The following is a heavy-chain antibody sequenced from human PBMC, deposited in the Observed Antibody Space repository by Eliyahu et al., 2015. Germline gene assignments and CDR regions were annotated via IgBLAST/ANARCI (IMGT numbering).Heavy chain of an antibody. CDR2: INNSGGST. Sequence: EVQLLESGGGLVQPGGSLRLSCAASGFTFSSYALTWVRQAPGKGLEWVSVINNSGGSTFYADSVKGRFTISRDNSKNTLYLQMNSLRAEDTAIYYCAKDVRGDSYGPDYWGPGTLVTVSA. CDR1: GFTFSSYA. V-gene: IGHV3-23*01. D-gene: IGHD5-18*01. CDR3: AKDVRGDSYGPDY. J-gene: IGHJ4*01.